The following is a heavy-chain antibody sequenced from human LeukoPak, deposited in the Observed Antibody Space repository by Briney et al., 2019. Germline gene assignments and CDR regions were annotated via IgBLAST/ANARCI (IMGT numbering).Heavy chain of an antibody. D-gene: IGHD2-15*01. V-gene: IGHV1-46*01. CDR3: ARVPLVVVAANDAFDI. J-gene: IGHJ3*02. Sequence: ASVKVSCKASGYTFTGYYMHWVRQAPGQGLEWMGWINPNSGSTSYAQKFQGRVTMTRDTSTSTVYMELSSLRSEDTAVYYCARVPLVVVAANDAFDIWGQGTMVTVSS. CDR2: INPNSGST. CDR1: GYTFTGYY.